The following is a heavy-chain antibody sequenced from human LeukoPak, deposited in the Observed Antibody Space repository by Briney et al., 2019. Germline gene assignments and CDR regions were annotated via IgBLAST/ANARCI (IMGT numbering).Heavy chain of an antibody. CDR3: AKSNGYGLIDI. Sequence: PSETLSLTCNVSGYSISSGYYWAWIRQSPGKALEWIGNIFYSGSTYYSPSLKSRVTISLDTSRNQFSLKLNSVTAADTAVYYCAKSNGYGLIDIWGQGTMVTVSS. D-gene: IGHD3-10*01. J-gene: IGHJ3*02. V-gene: IGHV4-38-2*02. CDR1: GYSISSGYY. CDR2: IFYSGST.